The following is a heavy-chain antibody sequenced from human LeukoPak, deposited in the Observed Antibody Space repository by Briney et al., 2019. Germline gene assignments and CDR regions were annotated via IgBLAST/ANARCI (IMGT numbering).Heavy chain of an antibody. CDR2: ISSNGGST. CDR3: AKDTIPYGRSYYYMDV. J-gene: IGHJ6*03. CDR1: GFTFSSYE. Sequence: PGGSLRLSCAASGFTFSSYEMNWVRQAPGKGLEYVSGISSNGGSTYYANSVKGRFTVSRDNSKNSLYLHMSSLRTEDTALFYCAKDTIPYGRSYYYMDVWGKGTTVTVSS. V-gene: IGHV3-64*01. D-gene: IGHD3-3*01.